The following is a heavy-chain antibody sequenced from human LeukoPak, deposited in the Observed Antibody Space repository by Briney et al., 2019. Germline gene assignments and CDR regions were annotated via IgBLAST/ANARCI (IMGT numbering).Heavy chain of an antibody. CDR1: GGSISSSSYY. J-gene: IGHJ4*02. Sequence: SETLSLTCTVSGGSISSSSYYWGWIRQPAGKGLEWIGRFHTSGNTDYNPSLMSRVTMSVDTSKNQFSLKLNSVTAADTAVYYCARVGYNWNHFDYWGQGTLVTVSS. V-gene: IGHV4-61*02. D-gene: IGHD1-20*01. CDR2: FHTSGNT. CDR3: ARVGYNWNHFDY.